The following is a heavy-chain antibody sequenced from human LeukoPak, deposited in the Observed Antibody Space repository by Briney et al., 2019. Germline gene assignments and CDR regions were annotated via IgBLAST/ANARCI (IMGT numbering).Heavy chain of an antibody. V-gene: IGHV4-39*01. Sequence: SETLSLTCTVSGGSISSSSYYWGWIRQPPGKGLEWIGSIYYSGSTYYNPSLKSRATISVDTSKNQFSLKLSSVTAADTAVYYCARHGLGDYVWGSYRTFLGYWGQGTLVTVSS. J-gene: IGHJ4*02. CDR1: GGSISSSSYY. CDR2: IYYSGST. D-gene: IGHD3-16*02. CDR3: ARHGLGDYVWGSYRTFLGY.